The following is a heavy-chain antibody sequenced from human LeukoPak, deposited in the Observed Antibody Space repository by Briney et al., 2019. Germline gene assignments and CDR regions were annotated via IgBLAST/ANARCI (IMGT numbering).Heavy chain of an antibody. CDR3: ARPTTSGWYPH. Sequence: GGPLRLSCAASGFTFSDYDMNWIRRAPGTGLEWVSYITGSSSSKYYANSVKGRFTISRDNAKNSLYLQMNSLRAEDTAVYYCARPTTSGWYPHWGQGTMVTVSS. CDR1: GFTFSDYD. CDR2: ITGSSSSK. J-gene: IGHJ3*01. D-gene: IGHD6-19*01. V-gene: IGHV3-48*01.